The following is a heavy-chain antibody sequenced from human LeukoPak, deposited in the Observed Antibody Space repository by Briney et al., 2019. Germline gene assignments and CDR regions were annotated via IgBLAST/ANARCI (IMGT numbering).Heavy chain of an antibody. V-gene: IGHV3-7*01. J-gene: IGHJ4*02. D-gene: IGHD2-21*01. CDR3: ARVWQDYSGVDY. Sequence: QTGGSLRLSCATSGFTFSSNWMSWVRHVPGRGLDWVANIKPDGSAEYYADSVKGRFAISRDNAKSSLYLQMNSLRDEDTAVYYCARVWQDYSGVDYWGQGTLVTVSS. CDR1: GFTFSSNW. CDR2: IKPDGSAE.